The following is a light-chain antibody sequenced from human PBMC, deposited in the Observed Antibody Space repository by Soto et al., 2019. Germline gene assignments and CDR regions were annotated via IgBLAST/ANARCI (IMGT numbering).Light chain of an antibody. CDR3: QQYNIWPPEVT. V-gene: IGKV3D-15*01. Sequence: EIVMTQSPATLSLSPGERATLSCRASQSVSSNLAWYQQKPGQAPRLLIYRASIRATGTPGRISGSGSGTEFTLTIIGLQSEDFAVYYCQQYNIWPPEVTFGGGTKVEIK. J-gene: IGKJ4*01. CDR2: RAS. CDR1: QSVSSN.